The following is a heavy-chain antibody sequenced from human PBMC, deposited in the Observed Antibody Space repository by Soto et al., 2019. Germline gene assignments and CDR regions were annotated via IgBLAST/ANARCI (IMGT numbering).Heavy chain of an antibody. CDR2: IYWDDDK. D-gene: IGHD4-17*01. Sequence: SGPTLVKPTQTLTLTCTFSGFSLSTSGVGVGWIRQPPGKALEWLALIYWDDDKRCSPFLKSRLTITKDTSKNQVVLTMTNMDPVDTATYYCARYSTVTTTWVYYYYYMDVWGKGTTVTVSS. CDR1: GFSLSTSGVG. CDR3: ARYSTVTTTWVYYYYYMDV. V-gene: IGHV2-5*02. J-gene: IGHJ6*03.